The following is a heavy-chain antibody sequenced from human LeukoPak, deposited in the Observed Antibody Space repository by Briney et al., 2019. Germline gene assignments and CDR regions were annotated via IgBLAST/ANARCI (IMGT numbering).Heavy chain of an antibody. V-gene: IGHV3-15*01. CDR1: GFTFSNAW. J-gene: IGHJ4*02. Sequence: PGGSLRLSCAASGFTFSNAWMSWVRQAPGKGLEWVGRIKSKTDGGTTDYAAPVKGRFTISRDDSKNTLYLQMNSLKTEDTAVYYCTTDRENDYGDYHEGNYFDYWGQGTLVTVSS. D-gene: IGHD4-17*01. CDR3: TTDRENDYGDYHEGNYFDY. CDR2: IKSKTDGGTT.